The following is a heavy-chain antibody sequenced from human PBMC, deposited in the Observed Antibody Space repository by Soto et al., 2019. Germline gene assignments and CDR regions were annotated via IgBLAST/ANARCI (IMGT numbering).Heavy chain of an antibody. CDR2: ISSYNGNT. Sequence: QVQLVQSGAEVKKPGASVKVSCKASGYTFTSYGISWVRQAPGQGLEWMGWISSYNGNTNYAQKLQGRVTMTTDTSTSTAYMEPKSLRYDDTSVYYCARRNIKLRGLWFGESLDLWGQGTLVTASS. D-gene: IGHD3-10*01. CDR1: GYTFTSYG. J-gene: IGHJ5*02. V-gene: IGHV1-18*01. CDR3: ARRNIKLRGLWFGESLDL.